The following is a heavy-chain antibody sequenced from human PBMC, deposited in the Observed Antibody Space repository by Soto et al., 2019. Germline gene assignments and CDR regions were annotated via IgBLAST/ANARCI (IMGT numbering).Heavy chain of an antibody. CDR1: GYTFTSYG. Sequence: ASVKVSCKASGYTFTSYGISWVRQAPGQGLEWMGWISAYNGNTNYAQKLQGRVTMTTDTSTSTAYMELRSLRSDDTAVYYCARESVRLGELSLPGYWGQGTLVNRLL. D-gene: IGHD3-16*02. J-gene: IGHJ4*02. V-gene: IGHV1-18*01. CDR3: ARESVRLGELSLPGY. CDR2: ISAYNGNT.